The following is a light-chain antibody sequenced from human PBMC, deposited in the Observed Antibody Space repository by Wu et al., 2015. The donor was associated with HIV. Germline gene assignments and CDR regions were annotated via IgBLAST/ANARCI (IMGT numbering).Light chain of an antibody. CDR2: GAS. Sequence: EIVMTQSPATLSVSPGERVTLSCRASQSVNSNLAWYQQTPGQPPRLLIYGASTRATDIPARFSGSGSGTEFTLTISSLQSEDFAVYYCQQYHNWPPYTFGPGTQLEIK. V-gene: IGKV3-15*01. J-gene: IGKJ2*01. CDR3: QQYHNWPPYT. CDR1: QSVNSN.